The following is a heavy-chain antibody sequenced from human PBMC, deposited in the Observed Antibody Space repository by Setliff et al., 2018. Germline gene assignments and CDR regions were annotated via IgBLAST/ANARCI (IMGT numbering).Heavy chain of an antibody. J-gene: IGHJ4*02. CDR2: IFQSGNT. CDR1: GSSIISDYY. D-gene: IGHD7-27*01. V-gene: IGHV4-38-2*01. CDR3: ATLTGDRGVDY. Sequence: SETLSLTCAVSGSSIISDYYWVWIRQPPGRGLEWIGSIFQSGNTYYNPSLKSRVTISVDTSKNQFSLNLNSVTAADTAVYYCATLTGDRGVDYWGQGRLVTVSS.